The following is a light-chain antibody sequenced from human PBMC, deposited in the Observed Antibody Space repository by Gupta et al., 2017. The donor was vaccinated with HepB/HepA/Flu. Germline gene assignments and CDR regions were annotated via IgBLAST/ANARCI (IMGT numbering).Light chain of an antibody. Sequence: EIVLTQSPATLSLSPGERATLSCRAIQNIKNYIGWYQQKPGQAPRLLIDDASNRATGIPVRFSGSGSGTDFTLTISSLEPEDVAVYYCQQRSYCPFTFGQGTLLDIK. CDR3: QQRSYCPFT. CDR1: QNIKNY. J-gene: IGKJ5*01. V-gene: IGKV3-11*01. CDR2: DAS.